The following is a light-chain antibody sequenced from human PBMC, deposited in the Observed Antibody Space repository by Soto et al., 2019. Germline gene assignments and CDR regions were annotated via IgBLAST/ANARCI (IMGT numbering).Light chain of an antibody. CDR3: QQYGSSPPWT. J-gene: IGKJ1*01. CDR2: GTS. V-gene: IGKV3-20*01. Sequence: EIVMTQSPGTLSVSPGEGATLTCRSSQSISGNLVWYQQKPGQAPRLLIYGTSSRATGMPDRFSGSGSGTDFTLTISRLEPEDFAVYYCQQYGSSPPWTFGQGTKVDIK. CDR1: QSISGN.